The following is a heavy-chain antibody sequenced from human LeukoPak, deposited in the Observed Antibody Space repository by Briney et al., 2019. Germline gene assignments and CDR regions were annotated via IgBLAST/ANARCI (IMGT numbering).Heavy chain of an antibody. V-gene: IGHV1-46*01. Sequence: ASVKVSCKASGYSFTSHYMHWVRQAPGQGLEWMGLINPSGSSTLYAQKFQGRVTMTRDMSTTTDYMELSSLRSEDTAVYYCARGPRSIAAADYWGQGTLVTVSS. CDR2: INPSGSST. CDR1: GYSFTSHY. CDR3: ARGPRSIAAADY. J-gene: IGHJ4*02. D-gene: IGHD6-13*01.